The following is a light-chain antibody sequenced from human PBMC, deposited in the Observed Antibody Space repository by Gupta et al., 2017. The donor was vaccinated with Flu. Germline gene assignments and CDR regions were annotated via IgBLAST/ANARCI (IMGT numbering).Light chain of an antibody. Sequence: QRVTISCTGSSSNIGAGYDVHWYQQLPGTPPKLLIYGNSNRPSGVPDRFSGSKSGTSASLAITGLQAEDEADYYCQSYDSSLSGHVFGTGTKVTVL. V-gene: IGLV1-40*01. J-gene: IGLJ1*01. CDR3: QSYDSSLSGHV. CDR2: GNS. CDR1: SSNIGAGYD.